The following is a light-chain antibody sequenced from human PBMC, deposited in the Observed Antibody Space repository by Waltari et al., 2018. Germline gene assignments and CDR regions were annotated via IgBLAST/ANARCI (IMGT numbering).Light chain of an antibody. V-gene: IGKV3-11*01. CDR1: HRVYCSY. CDR2: DAS. J-gene: IGKJ3*01. CDR3: QQRDTRPPMFT. Sequence: EFVFTHSPVTLSLSPGERPPLSRRTRHRVYCSYLAWYQPKPGQSPRLLIYDASTRAAGVPARFSGSGSGTDFTLTISSLEPEDFAIYFCQQRDTRPPMFTFGPGTKVDIK.